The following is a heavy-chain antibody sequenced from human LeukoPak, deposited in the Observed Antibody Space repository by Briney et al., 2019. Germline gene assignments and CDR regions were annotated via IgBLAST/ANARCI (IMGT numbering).Heavy chain of an antibody. CDR3: ARHAKVGAGVFDI. Sequence: SETLSLTCAVSGGSIKNYYWTWIRQSAGKGLEWIGRIYSSGITNYNPSLTSRVVMSVDVSKSQFSLELTSVTAADTAVYYCARHAKVGAGVFDIWGQGTMVTVSS. CDR2: IYSSGIT. CDR1: GGSIKNYY. J-gene: IGHJ3*02. V-gene: IGHV4-4*07. D-gene: IGHD1-26*01.